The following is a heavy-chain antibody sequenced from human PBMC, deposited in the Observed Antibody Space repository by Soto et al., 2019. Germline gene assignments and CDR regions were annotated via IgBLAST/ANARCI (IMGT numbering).Heavy chain of an antibody. V-gene: IGHV3-30-3*01. Sequence: QVQLVESGGGVVQPGRSLRLSCAASGFTFSSYAMHWVRQAPGKGLEWVAVISYDGSNKYYADSVKGRFTISRDNSKNTLYLQMNSLRAEDTAVYYCARDPEDTAMASFWVRWFDPWGQGTLVTVSS. CDR2: ISYDGSNK. CDR1: GFTFSSYA. J-gene: IGHJ5*02. CDR3: ARDPEDTAMASFWVRWFDP. D-gene: IGHD5-18*01.